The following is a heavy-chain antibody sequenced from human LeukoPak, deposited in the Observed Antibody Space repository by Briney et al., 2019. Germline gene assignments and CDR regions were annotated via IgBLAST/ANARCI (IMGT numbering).Heavy chain of an antibody. CDR3: AKSGDQISAFDI. CDR2: ISGSGGST. Sequence: GGSLRLSCEASGFTFSSYAMSWVRQAPGKGLEWVSAISGSGGSTYYADSVKGRFTISRDNSKNTLYLQMNSLRAEDTAVYYCAKSGDQISAFDIWGQGTMVTVSS. J-gene: IGHJ3*02. D-gene: IGHD2-21*01. CDR1: GFTFSSYA. V-gene: IGHV3-23*01.